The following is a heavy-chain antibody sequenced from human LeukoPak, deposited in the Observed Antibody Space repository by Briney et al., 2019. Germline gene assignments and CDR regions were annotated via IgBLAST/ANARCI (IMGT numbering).Heavy chain of an antibody. CDR3: ARGRMVRGFDP. D-gene: IGHD3-10*01. V-gene: IGHV4-59*01. CDR1: GGSISSYY. CDR2: IYYSGST. J-gene: IGHJ5*02. Sequence: PSETLSLTCTVSGGSISSYYWSWIRQPPGKGLEWIGYIYYSGSTNYNPSLKSRVTISVDTSKNQFSLKLSSVTAADTAVYYCARGRMVRGFDPWGQGTLVTVSS.